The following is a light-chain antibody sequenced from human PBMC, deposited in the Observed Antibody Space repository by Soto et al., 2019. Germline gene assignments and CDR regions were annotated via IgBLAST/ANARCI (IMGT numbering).Light chain of an antibody. CDR2: AAS. V-gene: IGKV1-39*01. CDR1: QSISSH. CDR3: QQSYSNSIT. J-gene: IGKJ5*01. Sequence: DIQMTQSPSSLSASIGDRVTITCRASQSISSHLYWFQQKPGQAPKLLIYAASSLQSGVPSRFSGSVSGTDFTLTISSLQPEDFATYYCQQSYSNSITFGQGTRLEIK.